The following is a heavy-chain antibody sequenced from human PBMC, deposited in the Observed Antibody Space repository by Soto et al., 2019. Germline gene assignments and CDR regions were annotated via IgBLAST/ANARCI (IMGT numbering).Heavy chain of an antibody. CDR3: ARDLSGYDHFDY. J-gene: IGHJ4*02. V-gene: IGHV3-23*01. Sequence: GGSLRLSCAASGFTFSSYAMSWVRQAPGKGLEWVSAISGSGGSTYYADSVKGRFTISRDNSKNTLYLQMNSLRAKDTAVYYCARDLSGYDHFDYWGQGTLVTVSS. D-gene: IGHD5-12*01. CDR1: GFTFSSYA. CDR2: ISGSGGST.